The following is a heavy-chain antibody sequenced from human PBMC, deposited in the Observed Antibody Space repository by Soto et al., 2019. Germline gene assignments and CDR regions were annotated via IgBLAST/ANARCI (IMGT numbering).Heavy chain of an antibody. D-gene: IGHD3-10*01. CDR2: ISYDGSNK. CDR1: GFTFSRYA. J-gene: IGHJ4*02. Sequence: PVGSLRLSCAASGFTFSRYAMHWVRQAPGKGLEWVAVISYDGSNKYHADSVKGRFSISRDNSKNTLYLQMNSLRVEDTAVYFCARDLWELGDFDYWGQGTLVTVSS. V-gene: IGHV3-30-3*01. CDR3: ARDLWELGDFDY.